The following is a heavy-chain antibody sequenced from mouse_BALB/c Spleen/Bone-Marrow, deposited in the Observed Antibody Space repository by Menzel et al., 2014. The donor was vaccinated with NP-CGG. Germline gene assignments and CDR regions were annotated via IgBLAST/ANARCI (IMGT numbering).Heavy chain of an antibody. J-gene: IGHJ3*01. V-gene: IGHV1S81*02. CDR3: TRENYGFAY. Sequence: QVQLKQSGAELVKPGASVKLSCKASGYTFTSYYMYWVKQRPGQGLEWIGEINPSNGGTNFNEKFKSKATLTVDKSSSTAYMQLSSLTSEDSAAYYCTRENYGFAYWGQGTLVTVSA. CDR2: INPSNGGT. D-gene: IGHD1-1*02. CDR1: GYTFTSYY.